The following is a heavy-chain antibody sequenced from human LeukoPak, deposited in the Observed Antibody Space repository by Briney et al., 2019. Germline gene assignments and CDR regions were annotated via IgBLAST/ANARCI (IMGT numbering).Heavy chain of an antibody. D-gene: IGHD6-6*01. V-gene: IGHV4-59*08. J-gene: IGHJ3*02. CDR3: ARHFSSPDI. CDR2: IFYSGTT. CDR1: GGPISSYY. Sequence: SETLSLTCTVSGGPISSYYWSWIRQPPGKGLEWIGYIFYSGTTNYNPSLKSRVTISVDTSKNHFSLKLTSVTAADTAVYYCARHFSSPDIWGQGTMVTVSS.